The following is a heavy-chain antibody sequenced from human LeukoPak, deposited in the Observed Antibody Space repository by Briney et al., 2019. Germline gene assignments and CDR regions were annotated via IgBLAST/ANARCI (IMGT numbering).Heavy chain of an antibody. J-gene: IGHJ4*02. V-gene: IGHV6-1*01. D-gene: IGHD3-10*01. Sequence: SPTLSLTFAISGDSVSSNNAAWNWIRQSPSRGLEWLGRTYYRSKWYNDYAVSVKRRITINPDTSKNQYSLQLNSMTPEDTAVYYCPRDRGVLWFGELLETGFDYWGQGTLVTVSS. CDR3: PRDRGVLWFGELLETGFDY. CDR2: TYYRSKWYN. CDR1: GDSVSSNNAA.